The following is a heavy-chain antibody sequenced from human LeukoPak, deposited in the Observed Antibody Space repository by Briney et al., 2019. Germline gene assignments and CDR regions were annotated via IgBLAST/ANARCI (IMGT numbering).Heavy chain of an antibody. J-gene: IGHJ6*02. V-gene: IGHV4-34*04. D-gene: IGHD5-18*01. Sequence: SETLSLTCAVYCVSFSGYYLSGIRQPPGKGLEWIGEINHSGSTNHNPPLKNRATISVGTPKNQFFLQLVSVTAADTAVYYCATTTSPRIQRRRSPGVVDVWGQGTTVTVSS. CDR2: INHSGST. CDR1: CVSFSGYY. CDR3: ATTTSPRIQRRRSPGVVDV.